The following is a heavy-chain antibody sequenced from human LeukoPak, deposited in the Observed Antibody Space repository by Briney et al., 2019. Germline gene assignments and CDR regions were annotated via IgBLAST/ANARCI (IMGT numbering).Heavy chain of an antibody. CDR2: SYYNGNT. CDR3: VRFGANYYMDV. D-gene: IGHD3-10*01. CDR1: GGSITNYY. Sequence: SETLSLTCTVSGGSITNYYWSWIRQPPGKGLEWIGFSYYNGNTNYNPSLKSRVTISVDTSKNHFSLKLSSVTAADTAVYYCVRFGANYYMDVWDKGTTVTISS. V-gene: IGHV4-59*12. J-gene: IGHJ6*03.